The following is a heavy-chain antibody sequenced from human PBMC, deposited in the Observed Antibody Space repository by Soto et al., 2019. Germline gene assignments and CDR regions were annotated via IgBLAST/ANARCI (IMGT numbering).Heavy chain of an antibody. CDR1: GYSFASYW. CDR2: IDPTDSYT. CDR3: ARRLSGEKNGYNTYYFHGLDV. Sequence: GESLKISCKGSGYSFASYWINWVRQVPGKGLEWMGRIDPTDSYTNYSPSFQGRVTLSADKSISTVYLQWSGLGASDTATYYCARRLSGEKNGYNTYYFHGLDVWGQGTTVTVSS. J-gene: IGHJ6*02. V-gene: IGHV5-10-1*01. D-gene: IGHD5-12*01.